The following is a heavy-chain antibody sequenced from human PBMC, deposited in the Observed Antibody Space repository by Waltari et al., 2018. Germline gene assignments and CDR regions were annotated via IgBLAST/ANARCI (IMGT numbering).Heavy chain of an antibody. D-gene: IGHD2-2*01. Sequence: EVQLVESGGGLVKPGGSLRLSCAASGFTFSSYSMNWVRQAPGKGLGCVSSMSSSSNYRYYAGSVNGRFTIFRDNAKHSLFLQMNSLRAEDTAVYYCARDVTSWGFDYWGQGTLVTVSS. CDR1: GFTFSSYS. CDR3: ARDVTSWGFDY. J-gene: IGHJ4*02. CDR2: MSSSSNYR. V-gene: IGHV3-21*01.